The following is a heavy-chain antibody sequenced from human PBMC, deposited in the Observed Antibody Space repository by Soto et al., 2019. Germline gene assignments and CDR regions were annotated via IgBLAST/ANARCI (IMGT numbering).Heavy chain of an antibody. CDR1: GASFNIRGFY. V-gene: IGHV4-31*03. CDR3: ARDRGRDGYNLQGFDF. CDR2: IYYSGST. J-gene: IGHJ4*02. Sequence: SETLSLTCTVSGASFNIRGFYWSWIRQFPGKGLEWIGYIYYSGSTYHNPSLDSRVTISIDTSKNQFSLKLSSVTAADTAVYYCARDRGRDGYNLQGFDFWGRGTLVT. D-gene: IGHD5-12*01.